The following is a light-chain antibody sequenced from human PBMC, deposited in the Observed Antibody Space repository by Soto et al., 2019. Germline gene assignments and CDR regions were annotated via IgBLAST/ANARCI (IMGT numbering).Light chain of an antibody. Sequence: DIQMTQSPSSLSASVGDRFTITCQASQDIDKYLNWYQQKPGKAPKLLIDDVTNLETGVPSRFSGSGSGTEFRLTISTMQPDDFATYYCQQYDSFSVTFGQGTRLEI. V-gene: IGKV1-33*01. CDR3: QQYDSFSVT. CDR2: DVT. J-gene: IGKJ5*01. CDR1: QDIDKY.